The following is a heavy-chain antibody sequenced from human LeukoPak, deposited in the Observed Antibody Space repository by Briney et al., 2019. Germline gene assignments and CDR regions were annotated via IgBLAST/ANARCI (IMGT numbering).Heavy chain of an antibody. CDR3: ARLTKNDSGSFRFGKKKRGYMDV. J-gene: IGHJ6*03. CDR2: IYYSGST. V-gene: IGHV4-39*01. D-gene: IGHD3-10*01. CDR1: GGSISSSSYY. Sequence: SETLSLTCTVSGGSISSSSYYWGWIRQPPGKGLEWIGSIYYSGSTYYSPSLKSRVTISVDTSKNQFSLKLSSVTAADTAVYYCARLTKNDSGSFRFGKKKRGYMDVWGKGTTVTISS.